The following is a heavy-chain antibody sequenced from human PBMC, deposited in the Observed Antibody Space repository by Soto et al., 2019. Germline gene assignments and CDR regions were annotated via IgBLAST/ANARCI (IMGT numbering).Heavy chain of an antibody. Sequence: QLQLQESGPGLVKPSETLSLTCTVSGGSISNSGYYWGWVRQPPGKGLEWIASVYYSGGTYYKPSLKSRVTISVDTSKNQFSLKLNSVTAADTAVYSCARHYGSFDPWGQGTLVTVSS. CDR2: VYYSGGT. V-gene: IGHV4-39*01. CDR1: GGSISNSGYY. D-gene: IGHD6-19*01. CDR3: ARHYGSFDP. J-gene: IGHJ5*02.